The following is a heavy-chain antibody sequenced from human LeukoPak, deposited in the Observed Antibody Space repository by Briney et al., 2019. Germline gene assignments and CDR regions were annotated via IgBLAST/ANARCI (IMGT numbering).Heavy chain of an antibody. CDR1: GGSISSYY. D-gene: IGHD3-3*01. CDR2: IYTSGST. J-gene: IGHJ6*02. Sequence: KPSETLSLTCTVSGGSISSYYWSWIRQPAGKGLEWIGRIYTSGSTNYNPSLKSRVTMSVDTSKNQFSLKLSSVTAADTAVYYCARDGLRFLPRHYYGMDVWGQGTTVTVSS. CDR3: ARDGLRFLPRHYYGMDV. V-gene: IGHV4-4*07.